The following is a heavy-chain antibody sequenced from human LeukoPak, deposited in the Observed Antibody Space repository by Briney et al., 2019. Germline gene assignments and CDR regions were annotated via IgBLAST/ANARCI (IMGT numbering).Heavy chain of an antibody. J-gene: IGHJ4*02. Sequence: SETLSLTCAVSVYSISSGYYWGWIRQPPGKGLEWIGSIYHSGSTYYNPSLKSRVTISVDTSKNQFSLKLSSVNAADTAVYYCARGSSGWFKDYWGQGTLVTVSS. V-gene: IGHV4-38-2*01. CDR2: IYHSGST. CDR1: VYSISSGYY. CDR3: ARGSSGWFKDY. D-gene: IGHD6-19*01.